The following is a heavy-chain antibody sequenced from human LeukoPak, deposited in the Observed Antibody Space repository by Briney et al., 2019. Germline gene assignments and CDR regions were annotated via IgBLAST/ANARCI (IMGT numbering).Heavy chain of an antibody. J-gene: IGHJ4*02. CDR1: GFTFSSYA. CDR2: ISGSGGST. CDR3: AKVIALDTSMGIFDY. V-gene: IGHV3-23*01. D-gene: IGHD5-18*01. Sequence: GGSLRLSCAASGFTFSSYAMSWVRQAPGKGLEWVSAISGSGGSTYYADSLRGRFSISRDNSKNTLYLQMNSLRAEDTAIYYCAKVIALDTSMGIFDYWGQGTLVTASS.